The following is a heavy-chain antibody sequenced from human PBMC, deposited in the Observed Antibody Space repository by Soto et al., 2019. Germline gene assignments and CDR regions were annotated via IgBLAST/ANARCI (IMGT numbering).Heavy chain of an antibody. V-gene: IGHV3-30*04. CDR1: GFTFSDYA. CDR2: VAYDGRSK. J-gene: IGHJ6*02. Sequence: GGSLRLSCAAPGFTFSDYAMHWVRQAPGKGLEWVAVVAYDGRSKYYADSVKGRFTISRDNSRTTVYLQMNSLRDEDTAMYYCARDDILVIPGGSYNYGMDVWGHGTTVTVSS. CDR3: ARDDILVIPGGSYNYGMDV. D-gene: IGHD2-2*01.